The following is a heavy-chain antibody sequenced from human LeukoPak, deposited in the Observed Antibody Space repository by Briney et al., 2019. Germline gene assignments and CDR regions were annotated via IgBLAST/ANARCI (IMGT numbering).Heavy chain of an antibody. D-gene: IGHD6-13*01. CDR1: GYTLTELS. V-gene: IGHV1-24*01. Sequence: GASVKVSCKVSGYTLTELSMHWVRQAPGKGLEWMGGFDPEDGETTYAQKFQGRVTMTEDTSTDTAYMELSSLRSEDTAVYYCATALGYSSSWYYDYWGQGTLVTVPS. CDR3: ATALGYSSSWYYDY. CDR2: FDPEDGET. J-gene: IGHJ4*02.